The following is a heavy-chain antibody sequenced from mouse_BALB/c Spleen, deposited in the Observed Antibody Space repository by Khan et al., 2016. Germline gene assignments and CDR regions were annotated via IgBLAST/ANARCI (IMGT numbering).Heavy chain of an antibody. Sequence: EVELVESGGGLVQPGGSLKLSCATSGFTFSDYYMYWVRQTPEKRLEWVAYISNGGGSTYYPDTVKGRFTISRDTAKNTLYLQMSRLKSEDTAMYYCARRTGAYYFDYWGQGTTLTVSS. CDR3: ARRTGAYYFDY. CDR1: GFTFSDYY. V-gene: IGHV5-12*02. D-gene: IGHD4-1*01. CDR2: ISNGGGST. J-gene: IGHJ2*01.